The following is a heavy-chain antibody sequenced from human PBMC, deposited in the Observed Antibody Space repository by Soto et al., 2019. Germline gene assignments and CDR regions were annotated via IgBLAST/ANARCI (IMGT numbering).Heavy chain of an antibody. CDR1: GFTFNNYG. J-gene: IGHJ3*01. CDR2: ISNDGNDK. V-gene: IGHV3-30*18. CDR3: AKDQGIAASHGID. D-gene: IGHD6-13*01. Sequence: QVQLVESGGGVVQPGRSLRLSCAASGFTFNNYGMHWVRQAPGKGLEWVAAISNDGNDKYYADSVKGRLTISRDNSKNTLYLQMNSLRAEDKAVYYCAKDQGIAASHGIDWGQGTMVTVSS.